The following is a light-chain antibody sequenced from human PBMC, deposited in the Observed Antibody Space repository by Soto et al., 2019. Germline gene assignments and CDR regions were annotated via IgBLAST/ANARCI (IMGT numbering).Light chain of an antibody. Sequence: QSALTQPASVSGSPGQSITISCTGTSSDVGAYNYVSWYQHHPGKAPKLMIYEVNNRPSGVSNRFSGSKSGNTASLTISGLHAEDEADYYCSSYTSSSTLVFGGGTKLTVL. J-gene: IGLJ2*01. CDR1: SSDVGAYNY. CDR3: SSYTSSSTLV. V-gene: IGLV2-14*01. CDR2: EVN.